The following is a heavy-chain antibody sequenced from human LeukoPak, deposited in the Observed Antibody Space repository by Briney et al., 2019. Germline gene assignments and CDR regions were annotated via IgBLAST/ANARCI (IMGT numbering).Heavy chain of an antibody. CDR3: ARDASGDYDSSGPFDI. J-gene: IGHJ3*02. V-gene: IGHV1-69*13. CDR2: IIPIFGTA. CDR1: GGTFSSYA. D-gene: IGHD3-22*01. Sequence: ASVKVSCKASGGTFSSYAISWVRQAPGQGLEWMGGIIPIFGTANYALKFQGRVTITADESTSTAYMELSSLRSEDTAVYYCARDASGDYDSSGPFDIWGQGTMVTVSS.